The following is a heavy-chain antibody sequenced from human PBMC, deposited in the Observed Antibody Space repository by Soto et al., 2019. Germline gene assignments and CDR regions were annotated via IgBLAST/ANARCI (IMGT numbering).Heavy chain of an antibody. D-gene: IGHD2-21*02. J-gene: IGHJ4*02. Sequence: GGSVRLSCAASGFPFGENAMSWVRQAPGKGLEWVSGISDSGATTYYADSVRGRFTISRDNAKNSLYLQMNSLRAEDTAVYYCARTPCGGDCYSDYWGQGTLVTVSS. CDR1: GFPFGENA. V-gene: IGHV3-23*01. CDR3: ARTPCGGDCYSDY. CDR2: ISDSGATT.